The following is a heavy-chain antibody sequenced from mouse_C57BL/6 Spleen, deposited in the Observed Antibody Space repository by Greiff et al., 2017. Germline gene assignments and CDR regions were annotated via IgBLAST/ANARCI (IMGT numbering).Heavy chain of an antibody. CDR2: INPNNGGN. Sequence: EVQLQHSGPELVKPGASVKISCTASGFTFTDYYMNWVKQSHGKSLEWIGDINPNNGGNSYNQKFKGKATLTVDKSSSTAYMERRSLTYEDSAVYYCARRPIYGYDAMYYWGQGTSVTVSS. CDR1: GFTFTDYY. J-gene: IGHJ4*01. V-gene: IGHV1-26*01. CDR3: ARRPIYGYDAMYY. D-gene: IGHD1-1*02.